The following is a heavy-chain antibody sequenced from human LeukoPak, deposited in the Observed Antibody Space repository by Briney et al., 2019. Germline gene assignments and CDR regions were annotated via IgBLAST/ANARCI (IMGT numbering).Heavy chain of an antibody. CDR1: GFTFSSYS. CDR3: ARDPYPPNYYDTGCFDY. D-gene: IGHD3-22*01. Sequence: PGGSLRLSCAASGFTFSSYSMNWVRQAPGKGLEWVSSISSSSSYIYYADSVKGRFTISRDNAKNSLYLQMNSLRAEDTAVYYCARDPYPPNYYDTGCFDYWGQGTLVTVSS. CDR2: ISSSSSYI. V-gene: IGHV3-21*01. J-gene: IGHJ4*02.